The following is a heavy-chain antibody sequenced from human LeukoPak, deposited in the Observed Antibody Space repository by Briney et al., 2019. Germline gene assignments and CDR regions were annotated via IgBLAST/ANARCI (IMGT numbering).Heavy chain of an antibody. D-gene: IGHD3-22*01. Sequence: GGSLRLSCAASGFTFDDYAMHWVRQAPGKGLEWVSLITWDGYTAYYADSVKGRFAISRGNSKNTLYLQMNSLRAEDTAVYYCARDLYYYDSSGYQAMEYWGQGTLITVSS. CDR3: ARDLYYYDSSGYQAMEY. J-gene: IGHJ4*02. CDR2: ITWDGYTA. V-gene: IGHV3-43D*03. CDR1: GFTFDDYA.